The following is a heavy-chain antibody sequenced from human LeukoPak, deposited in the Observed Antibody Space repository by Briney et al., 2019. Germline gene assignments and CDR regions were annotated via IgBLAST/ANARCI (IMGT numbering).Heavy chain of an antibody. CDR1: RLSFSNYW. D-gene: IGHD3-10*01. Sequence: PAGSLRPSCAASRLSFSNYWMHWVRQAPGKGRVWVSRVKSDGSNPSYADSVRGRFTISRDNAENLLYLQTNTLGAEDTAVYYCARDIVSGSGSLDYWGQGTLVTVSS. CDR2: VKSDGSNP. CDR3: ARDIVSGSGSLDY. V-gene: IGHV3-74*01. J-gene: IGHJ4*02.